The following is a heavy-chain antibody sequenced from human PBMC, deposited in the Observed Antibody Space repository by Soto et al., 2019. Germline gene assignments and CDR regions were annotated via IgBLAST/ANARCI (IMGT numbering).Heavy chain of an antibody. CDR1: GFPIRNYA. CDR3: EFQGYIGTY. CDR2: ISENGGST. Sequence: EVQLLESGGGLAQPGGSLRLSCAASGFPIRNYAMSWVRQVPGKGLEGLEWVSAISENGGSTYYAESVKGRFTISRDNSKNTLYLQMNSLRVDDTAVYYCEFQGYIGTYWGQGTLVTVSS. V-gene: IGHV3-23*01. J-gene: IGHJ4*02. D-gene: IGHD1-26*01.